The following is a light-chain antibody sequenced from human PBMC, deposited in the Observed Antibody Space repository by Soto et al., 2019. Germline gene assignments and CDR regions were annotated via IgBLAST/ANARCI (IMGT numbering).Light chain of an antibody. Sequence: DIQMTQSPSSLSASVGDRVTITCRASQTISSYSNWYQQQPGKAPKLLIYATASLQSGVPSRFTGSRSGTDFSLTISSLQPEDFATYYCQLNSTFGPGTKVDIK. J-gene: IGKJ1*01. V-gene: IGKV1-39*01. CDR1: QTISSY. CDR2: ATA. CDR3: QLNST.